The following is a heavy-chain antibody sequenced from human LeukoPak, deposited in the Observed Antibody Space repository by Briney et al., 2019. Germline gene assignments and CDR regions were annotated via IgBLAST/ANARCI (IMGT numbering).Heavy chain of an antibody. CDR1: GFTFSNAW. CDR2: IKSKTDGGTT. Sequence: PGGSLRLSCAASGFTFSNAWMSWVRQAPGKGLEWVGRIKSKTDGGTTDYAAPVKGRFTISRDDSKNTLYLQMNSLKTEDTAVYFGTTKICSSPSCSGDYWGKGTLVTVS. V-gene: IGHV3-15*01. D-gene: IGHD2-2*01. CDR3: TTKICSSPSCSGDY. J-gene: IGHJ4*02.